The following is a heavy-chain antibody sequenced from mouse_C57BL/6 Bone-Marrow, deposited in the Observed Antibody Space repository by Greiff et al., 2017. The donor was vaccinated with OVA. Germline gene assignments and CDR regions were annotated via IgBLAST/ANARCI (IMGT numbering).Heavy chain of an antibody. CDR2: INPYNGGT. CDR3: ARFSNFRFDY. D-gene: IGHD4-1*01. CDR1: GYTFTDYY. Sequence: VQLQPSGPVLVKPGASVKMSCKASGYTFTDYYMNWVKQSHGKSLEWIGVINPYNGGTSYNQKFKGKATLTVDKSSSTAYMELNSLTSEDSAVYYCARFSNFRFDYWGQGTTLTVSS. J-gene: IGHJ2*01. V-gene: IGHV1-19*01.